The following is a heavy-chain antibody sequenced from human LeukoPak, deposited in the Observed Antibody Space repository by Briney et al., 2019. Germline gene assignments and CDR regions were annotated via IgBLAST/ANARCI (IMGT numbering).Heavy chain of an antibody. V-gene: IGHV3-23*01. CDR2: ISGDTAST. D-gene: IGHD2-15*01. J-gene: IGHJ4*02. CDR1: GFIFSSYA. CDR3: AKYRMFGGCHGDY. Sequence: GGSLRLSCAASGFIFSSYAMSWVRQAPGKGLEWVSTISGDTASTYYADSVQGRFTISRDNSKNTLYLQMNSLRAEDTAIYYCAKYRMFGGCHGDYWGQGTLVTVSS.